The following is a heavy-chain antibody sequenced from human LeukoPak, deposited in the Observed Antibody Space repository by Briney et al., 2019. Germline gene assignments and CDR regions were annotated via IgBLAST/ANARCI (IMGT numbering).Heavy chain of an antibody. D-gene: IGHD1-26*01. CDR1: GFTFSSYS. J-gene: IGHJ3*02. CDR2: ISSSSSYI. Sequence: GGSLRLSCAASGFTFSSYSMNWVRQAPGKGLEWVSSISSSSSYIYYADSVKGRFTISRDNAKNSLYLQMNSLRAEDTAVYYCASRAKGGLDAFDIWGQGTMVTVSS. CDR3: ASRAKGGLDAFDI. V-gene: IGHV3-21*01.